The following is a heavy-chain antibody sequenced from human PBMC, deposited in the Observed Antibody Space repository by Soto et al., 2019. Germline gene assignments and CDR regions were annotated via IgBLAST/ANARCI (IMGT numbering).Heavy chain of an antibody. CDR2: IYSGGYT. CDR1: GFTVSNNY. D-gene: IGHD6-13*01. V-gene: IGHV3-53*01. Sequence: EVQLVESGGGLIQPGGSLRLSCAVSGFTVSNNYMSWVRQAPGKGLEGVSVIYSGGYTAYGDSVKGRFTISRDNSKNTLYLQMNSLGAEDTAVYYCAKSLSAAVNYGIDVWGQGTTVTVSS. J-gene: IGHJ6*02. CDR3: AKSLSAAVNYGIDV.